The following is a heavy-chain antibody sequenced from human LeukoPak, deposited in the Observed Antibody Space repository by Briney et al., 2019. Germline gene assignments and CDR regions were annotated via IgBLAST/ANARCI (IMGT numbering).Heavy chain of an antibody. Sequence: PGGSLRLSCAASGFTFEDYDMHWVRQAPGKGLKWVSGISWNSGSRGYADSVKGRFTISRDNAKNSLYLQMDSLRTEDTAFYYCAKDTSWFTSAFDIWGQGTMVTVSS. CDR2: ISWNSGSR. CDR1: GFTFEDYD. J-gene: IGHJ3*02. V-gene: IGHV3-9*01. CDR3: AKDTSWFTSAFDI. D-gene: IGHD3-10*01.